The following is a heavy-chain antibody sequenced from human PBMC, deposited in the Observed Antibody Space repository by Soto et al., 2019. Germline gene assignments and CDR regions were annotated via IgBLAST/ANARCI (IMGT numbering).Heavy chain of an antibody. CDR1: GGTFSSYA. J-gene: IGHJ3*02. V-gene: IGHV1-69*13. Sequence: SVKVSCKASGGTFSSYAISCVRQAPGQGLEWMGGIIPIFGTANYAQKFQGRVTITADESTSTAYMELSSLRSEDTAVYYCARPGYRSSWSDAFDIWGQGTMVTVS. D-gene: IGHD6-13*01. CDR3: ARPGYRSSWSDAFDI. CDR2: IIPIFGTA.